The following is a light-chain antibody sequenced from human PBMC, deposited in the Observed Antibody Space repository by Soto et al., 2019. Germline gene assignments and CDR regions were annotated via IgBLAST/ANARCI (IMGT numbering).Light chain of an antibody. CDR2: HTT. V-gene: IGLV7-46*01. J-gene: IGLJ3*02. CDR1: TGAVTSGHH. Sequence: QAVVTQEPSLTVSPGGTVTLTCGSSTGAVTSGHHPYWLQQKPGQAPRTLIYHTTNTLSWTPARFSGSLLGGKAALTLSGAQPVDEALYYCLLTYSGPWVFGGGTKLTVL. CDR3: LLTYSGPWV.